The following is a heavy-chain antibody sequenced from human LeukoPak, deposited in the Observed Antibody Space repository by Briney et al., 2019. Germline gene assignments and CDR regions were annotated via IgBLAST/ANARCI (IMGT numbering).Heavy chain of an antibody. CDR3: AKKRDRFGVVISHLGY. D-gene: IGHD3-3*01. J-gene: IGHJ4*02. V-gene: IGHV3-30*02. CDR1: GFTFSSYG. Sequence: GGSLRLSCAASGFTFSSYGMHWVRQAPGKGLEWVAFIRYDGSNKYYADSAKGRFTISRDNSKNTLYLQMNSLRAEDTAVYYCAKKRDRFGVVISHLGYWGQGTLVTVSS. CDR2: IRYDGSNK.